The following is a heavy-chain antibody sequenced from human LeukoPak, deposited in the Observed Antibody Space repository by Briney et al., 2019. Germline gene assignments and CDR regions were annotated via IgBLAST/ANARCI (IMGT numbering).Heavy chain of an antibody. V-gene: IGHV3-30*04. J-gene: IGHJ4*02. CDR3: ARDAYSSSWLDY. D-gene: IGHD6-13*01. CDR2: ISYDGSNK. Sequence: GGSLRLSCAASGFTFSSYAMHWVRQAPGKGLEWVAVISYDGSNKYYADSVKGRFTTSRDNSKNTLYLQMNSLRAEDTAVYYCARDAYSSSWLDYWGQGTLVTVSP. CDR1: GFTFSSYA.